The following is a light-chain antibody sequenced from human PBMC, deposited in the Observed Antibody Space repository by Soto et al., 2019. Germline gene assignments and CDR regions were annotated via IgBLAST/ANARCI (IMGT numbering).Light chain of an antibody. Sequence: QSVLTQPPSASGSPGQSVTISCTGTSSDVGGYKYVSWYQQHPGKAPKLMIYEVSKRPSGVPDRFSGSKSGNTASLTVSGLQADDEADYYCSSYAGTNNYVFGTGTKLTVL. CDR3: SSYAGTNNYV. CDR2: EVS. V-gene: IGLV2-8*01. CDR1: SSDVGGYKY. J-gene: IGLJ1*01.